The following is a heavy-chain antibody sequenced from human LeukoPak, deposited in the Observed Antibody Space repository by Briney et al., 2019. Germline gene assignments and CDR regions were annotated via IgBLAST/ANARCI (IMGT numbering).Heavy chain of an antibody. CDR3: AALPHYYDSSGYYIDY. CDR2: IVVGSGNT. D-gene: IGHD3-22*01. J-gene: IGHJ4*02. Sequence: GASVKVSCKASGFTFTSSAVQWVRQARGQRLEWIGWIVVGSGNTNYAQKFQERVTITRDMSTSTAYMELSSLRFEDTAVYYCAALPHYYDSSGYYIDYWGQGTLVAVSS. CDR1: GFTFTSSA. V-gene: IGHV1-58*01.